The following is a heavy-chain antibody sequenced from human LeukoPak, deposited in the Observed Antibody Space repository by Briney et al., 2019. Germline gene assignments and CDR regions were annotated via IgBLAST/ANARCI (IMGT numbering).Heavy chain of an antibody. CDR2: ISHVGTT. CDR3: AREPDRIRFDP. V-gene: IGHV4-34*01. Sequence: SETLSLTRAVYGGSFSSYWGWTRQPPRKGLEWIGGISHVGTTKYNPSLKIRVIISVDTSMNQFSLRLTSVTAADTAVYYCAREPDRIRFDPWGQGTLVTVSS. CDR1: GGSFSSY. J-gene: IGHJ5*02. D-gene: IGHD1-14*01.